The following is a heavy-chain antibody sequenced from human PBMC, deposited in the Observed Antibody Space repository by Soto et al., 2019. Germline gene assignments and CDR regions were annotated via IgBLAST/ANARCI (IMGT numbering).Heavy chain of an antibody. V-gene: IGHV4-30-2*01. Sequence: TLSLTSAVSGCSISSGGYSWSWIRQPPGKCLEWIGYIYHSGSTYYNPTLKSRVTISVDRSKNQFPLKLSSVTAADTAVYYCARVSILGSIVATMDDYYGMDVWGQGTTVTVSS. CDR1: GCSISSGGYS. CDR3: ARVSILGSIVATMDDYYGMDV. CDR2: IYHSGST. J-gene: IGHJ6*02. D-gene: IGHD5-12*01.